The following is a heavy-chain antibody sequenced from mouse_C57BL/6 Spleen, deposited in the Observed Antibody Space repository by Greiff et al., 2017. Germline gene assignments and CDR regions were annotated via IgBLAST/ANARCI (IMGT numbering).Heavy chain of an antibody. Sequence: EVKLVESGGDLVKPGGSLKLSCAASGFTFSSYGMSWVRQTPDKRLEWVATISSGGSYTYYPDSVKGRFTISRDNAKNTLYLQMSSLKSEDTAMYYCARGDYDDYYAMDYWGQGTSVTVSS. J-gene: IGHJ4*01. CDR1: GFTFSSYG. D-gene: IGHD2-4*01. V-gene: IGHV5-6*01. CDR2: ISSGGSYT. CDR3: ARGDYDDYYAMDY.